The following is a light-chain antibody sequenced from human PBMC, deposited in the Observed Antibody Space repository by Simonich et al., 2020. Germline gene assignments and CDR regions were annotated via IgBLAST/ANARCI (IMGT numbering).Light chain of an antibody. J-gene: IGLJ3*02. CDR1: SSDVGGYNY. CDR3: SSYTSSSTL. V-gene: IGLV2-11*01. CDR2: DVS. Sequence: QSALTQPRSVSGSPGQSVTISCTGTSSDVGGYNYVSWYQQHPGKAPKLMIYDVSKRPAGVPDRFSGSKSGNTASLTISGLQAEDEADYYCSSYTSSSTLFGGGTKLTVL.